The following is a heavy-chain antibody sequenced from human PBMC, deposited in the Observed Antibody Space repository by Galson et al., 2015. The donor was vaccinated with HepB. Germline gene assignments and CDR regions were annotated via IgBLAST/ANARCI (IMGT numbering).Heavy chain of an antibody. CDR3: ARRANGDYRGDAFDI. V-gene: IGHV5-51*01. CDR1: GYSFTSYW. D-gene: IGHD4-17*01. J-gene: IGHJ3*02. Sequence: QSGAEVKKPGESLKISCKGSGYSFTSYWIGWVRQMPGKGLEWMGIIYPGDSDTRYSPSFQGQVTISADKSISTAYLQWSSLKASDTAMYYCARRANGDYRGDAFDIWGQGTMVTVSS. CDR2: IYPGDSDT.